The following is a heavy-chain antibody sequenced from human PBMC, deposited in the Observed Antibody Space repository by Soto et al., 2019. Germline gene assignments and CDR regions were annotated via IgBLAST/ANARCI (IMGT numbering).Heavy chain of an antibody. J-gene: IGHJ4*02. CDR3: ARRVVAYTGFDY. Sequence: PSETLSLTCDVSGYSISNGYFWAWIRQPPGKGLEWIGSIYHSGRTYYKPSLKSRLTISVDTPKNQFSLKLSSVTAADTAMYYCARRVVAYTGFDYWGQGTLVTVSS. CDR2: IYHSGRT. CDR1: GYSISNGYF. V-gene: IGHV4-38-2*01. D-gene: IGHD2-21*01.